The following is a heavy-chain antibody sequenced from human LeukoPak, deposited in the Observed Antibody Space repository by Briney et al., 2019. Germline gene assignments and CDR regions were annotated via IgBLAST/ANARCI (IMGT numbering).Heavy chain of an antibody. CDR2: IYYSGST. V-gene: IGHV4-59*12. D-gene: IGHD3-22*01. CDR3: ARVGRNYYDSSGYPSPNFDY. J-gene: IGHJ4*02. CDR1: GGSISSYY. Sequence: SETLSLTCTVSGGSISSYYWNWIRQPPGKGLEWIGYIYYSGSTNYNPSLKSRVTISVDTSKNQFSLKLSSATAADTAVYYCARVGRNYYDSSGYPSPNFDYWGQGTLVTVSS.